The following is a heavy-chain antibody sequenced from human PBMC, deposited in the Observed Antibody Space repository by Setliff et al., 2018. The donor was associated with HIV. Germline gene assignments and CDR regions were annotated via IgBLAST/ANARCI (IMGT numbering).Heavy chain of an antibody. CDR3: ARVRYCSGGSCYGGEYWFDP. V-gene: IGHV1-46*01. CDR2: IHTSGGST. CDR1: GYTFTSYY. J-gene: IGHJ5*02. Sequence: ASVKVSCKASGYTFTSYYIHWVRQAPGQGLEWMGVIHTSGGSTSYAQSFQDRVTMTRDTSTSTVYMELSSLRSEDTAVYYCARVRYCSGGSCYGGEYWFDPWGQGTLVTVSS. D-gene: IGHD2-15*01.